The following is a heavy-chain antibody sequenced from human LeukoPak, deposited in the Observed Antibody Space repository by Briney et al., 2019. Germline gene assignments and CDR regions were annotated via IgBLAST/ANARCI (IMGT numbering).Heavy chain of an antibody. Sequence: ASVKVSCKASGGTFSSYAISWVRQAPGQGLEWMGGIISIFGTANYAQKFQGRVTITADESTSTAYMELSSLRSEDTAVYYCAREIDSSGYYYEYFQHWGQGTLVTVSS. CDR1: GGTFSSYA. J-gene: IGHJ1*01. CDR2: IISIFGTA. CDR3: AREIDSSGYYYEYFQH. D-gene: IGHD3-22*01. V-gene: IGHV1-69*13.